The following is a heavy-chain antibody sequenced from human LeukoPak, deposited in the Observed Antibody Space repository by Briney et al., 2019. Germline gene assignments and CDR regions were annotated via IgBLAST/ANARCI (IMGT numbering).Heavy chain of an antibody. CDR2: INHSGGT. Sequence: SETLSLTCAVYGGSFSGYYWSWIRQPPGKGLKWIGEINHSGGTNYNPSLKSRVTISVDTCKNQFSLKLSSVTAADTAVYYCARHGRTGDFDYWGQGTLVTVSS. CDR3: ARHGRTGDFDY. J-gene: IGHJ4*02. CDR1: GGSFSGYY. D-gene: IGHD1-1*01. V-gene: IGHV4-34*01.